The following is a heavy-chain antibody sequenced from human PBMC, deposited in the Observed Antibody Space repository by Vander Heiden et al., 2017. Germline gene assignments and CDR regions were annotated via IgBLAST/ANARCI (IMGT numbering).Heavy chain of an antibody. CDR2: VSGTDGST. J-gene: IGHJ4*02. Sequence: EVQLLDSGGGLVQPGGSLRLSCGASGFPFQHYAMSWVRQAPGKGLEWVSSVSGTDGSTYYADSVRGRFTISRDISNNTLFLQMNSLRAEDTAVYYCAKMRSVQYGDYLYYFDYWGQGALVTVSS. D-gene: IGHD4-17*01. CDR1: GFPFQHYA. V-gene: IGHV3-23*01. CDR3: AKMRSVQYGDYLYYFDY.